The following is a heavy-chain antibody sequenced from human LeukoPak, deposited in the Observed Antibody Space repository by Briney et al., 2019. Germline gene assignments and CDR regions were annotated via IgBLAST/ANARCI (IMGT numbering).Heavy chain of an antibody. CDR1: GGTFSSYA. J-gene: IGHJ4*02. V-gene: IGHV1-69*04. Sequence: ASVKVSCKASGGTFSSYAISWVRQAPGQGLEWMGRIIPIFGMANYAQKFQGRVTITADKSTSTAYMELSSLRSEDTAVYYCARRGYYDSSGYYYFPYWGQGTLVTVSS. CDR3: ARRGYYDSSGYYYFPY. D-gene: IGHD3-22*01. CDR2: IIPIFGMA.